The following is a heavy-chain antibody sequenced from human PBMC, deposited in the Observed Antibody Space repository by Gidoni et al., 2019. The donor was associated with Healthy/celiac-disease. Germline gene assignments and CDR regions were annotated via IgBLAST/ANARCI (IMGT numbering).Heavy chain of an antibody. J-gene: IGHJ4*02. D-gene: IGHD2-2*01. CDR2: IPSEGSNK. CDR3: ERWGVVPAAMGSYESHPGFDY. V-gene: IGHV3-30*01. Sequence: SSYAMHWVRQAPGKGLEWVAVIPSEGSNKYYADSVKGRFTISRDNSKNTLYLQMNSLRAEDTAVYYCERWGVVPAAMGSYESHPGFDYWGQGTLVTVSS. CDR1: SSYA.